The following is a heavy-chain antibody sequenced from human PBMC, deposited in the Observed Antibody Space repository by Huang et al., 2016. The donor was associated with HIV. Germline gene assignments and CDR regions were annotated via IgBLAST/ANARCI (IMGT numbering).Heavy chain of an antibody. CDR1: GASISSGRYY. D-gene: IGHD2-15*01. CDR2: IYTSGST. J-gene: IGHJ3*02. CDR3: ATWPPGSQMRAFDI. Sequence: QVQLQESGPGLVKPSQTLSLTCTVSGASISSGRYYWTWIRPPAGKGLEWIGHIYTSGSTNYNPSLKSRVTISIDTSKNHFSLRLNSVTAADTAVYYCATWPPGSQMRAFDIWGPGTMITVSS. V-gene: IGHV4-61*09.